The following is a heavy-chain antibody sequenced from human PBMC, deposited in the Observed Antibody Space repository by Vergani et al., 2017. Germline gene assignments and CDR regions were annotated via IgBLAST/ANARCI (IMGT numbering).Heavy chain of an antibody. V-gene: IGHV3-11*06. CDR2: ISSSSSYT. CDR1: GFTFSDYY. Sequence: QVQLVESGGGLVKPGGSLRLSCAASGFTFSDYYMSWIRQAPGKGLEWVSYISSSSSYTNYADSVKGRFTISRDNAKNSLYLQMNSLRAEDTAVYYCARDTAAGIFDYWGQGTLVTVSS. CDR3: ARDTAAGIFDY. J-gene: IGHJ4*02. D-gene: IGHD6-13*01.